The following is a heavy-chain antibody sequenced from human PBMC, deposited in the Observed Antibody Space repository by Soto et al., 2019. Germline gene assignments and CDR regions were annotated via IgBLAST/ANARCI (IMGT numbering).Heavy chain of an antibody. CDR1: GYTFTSYY. J-gene: IGHJ6*02. CDR2: INPSGGST. D-gene: IGHD5-12*01. V-gene: IGHV1-46*01. Sequence: GASVKVSCKASGYTFTSYYMHWVRQAPGQGLEWMGIINPSGGSTSYAQKFQGRVTMTRDTSTSTVYMELSSLRSEDTAVYYCARDPSGYDWGNDYYYYGMDVWGQGTTVTVSS. CDR3: ARDPSGYDWGNDYYYYGMDV.